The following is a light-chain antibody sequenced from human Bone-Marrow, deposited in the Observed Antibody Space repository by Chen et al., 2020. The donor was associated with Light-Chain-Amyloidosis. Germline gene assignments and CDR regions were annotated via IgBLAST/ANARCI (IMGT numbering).Light chain of an antibody. CDR3: QVWDRSSDRPV. Sequence: SYVLTQPSSVSVAPGQTATIACGGNNIGYTSVHWYQQTPGQAPLLVVYDDSDRLSGIPERLSGSNSGNTATLTINRVEAGDEADYYCQVWDRSSDRPVFGGGTKLTVL. V-gene: IGLV3-21*02. CDR1: NIGYTS. J-gene: IGLJ3*02. CDR2: DDS.